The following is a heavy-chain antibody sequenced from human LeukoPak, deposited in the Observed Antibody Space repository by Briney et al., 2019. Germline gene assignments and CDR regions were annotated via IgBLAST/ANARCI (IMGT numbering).Heavy chain of an antibody. D-gene: IGHD1-14*01. J-gene: IGHJ4*02. CDR3: ARASWVSTTDAVR. V-gene: IGHV3-23*01. CDR2: IRGNGDT. Sequence: AGGSLRLSCAASGLSFSSLAMSWVRQGPARGLEWVSSIRGNGDTFYADSVKGRFTLYSDSSRNTVYFQLNNPRVEDTAIYYCARASWVSTTDAVRWGQGTLVTVSS. CDR1: GLSFSSLA.